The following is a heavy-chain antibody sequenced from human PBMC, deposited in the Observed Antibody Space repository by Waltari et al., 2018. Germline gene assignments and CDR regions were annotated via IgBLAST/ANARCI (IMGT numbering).Heavy chain of an antibody. J-gene: IGHJ4*02. V-gene: IGHV3-48*04. CDR2: ISSSSDTK. CDR3: ARDRDTSTWYSGLGE. D-gene: IGHD6-13*01. Sequence: EVQLVESGGGLEQPGGSLRLSCAASGFTVRSYSLNWVRQAPGKGLEWISYISSSSDTKYYADSVKGRFTISRDNAKNSLFLQMNSLRAEDTAVYHCARDRDTSTWYSGLGEWGQGTLVTVSS. CDR1: GFTVRSYS.